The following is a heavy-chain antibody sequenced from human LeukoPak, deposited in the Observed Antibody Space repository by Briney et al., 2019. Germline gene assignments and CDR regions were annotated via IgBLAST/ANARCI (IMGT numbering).Heavy chain of an antibody. Sequence: GGSLRLSCAGSGFTFRIYAMSWVRQAPGKGLEWVSAISGSGGSTYYADSGKGRFTISRDNSKNTLYLQMNSLRVEDTAVYYCAKPPYGRDVYNYFDYWGQGTLVTVSS. CDR1: GFTFRIYA. CDR2: ISGSGGST. V-gene: IGHV3-23*01. CDR3: AKPPYGRDVYNYFDY. J-gene: IGHJ4*01. D-gene: IGHD5-24*01.